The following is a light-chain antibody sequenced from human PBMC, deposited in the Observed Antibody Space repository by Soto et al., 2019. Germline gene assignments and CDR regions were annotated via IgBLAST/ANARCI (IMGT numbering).Light chain of an antibody. J-gene: IGLJ2*01. Sequence: QSALTQPASVSGSPGQSITISCTGTSSDIGSNNYVSWFQQRPGKAPTLIIYEVSNRPSGVSNHFSGSKSGTSATLGITGLQTGDEADYYCGTWDNSLSAHVVFGGGTKLTVL. CDR2: EVS. CDR1: SSDIGSNNY. CDR3: GTWDNSLSAHVV. V-gene: IGLV2-14*01.